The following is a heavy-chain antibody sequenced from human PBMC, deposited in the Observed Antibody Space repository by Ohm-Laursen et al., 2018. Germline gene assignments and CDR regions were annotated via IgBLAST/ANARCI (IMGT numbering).Heavy chain of an antibody. CDR1: GFTFADYA. D-gene: IGHD3-10*01. CDR2: ISWNSGSI. Sequence: SLRLSCAASGFTFADYAMNWVRQSPGKGLEWVSDISWNSGSIGYADSVKGRFTISRDNSKNTLYLQMNSLRAEDTAVYYCARTFRDYYYYGMDVWGQGTTVTVSS. V-gene: IGHV3-9*01. CDR3: ARTFRDYYYYGMDV. J-gene: IGHJ6*02.